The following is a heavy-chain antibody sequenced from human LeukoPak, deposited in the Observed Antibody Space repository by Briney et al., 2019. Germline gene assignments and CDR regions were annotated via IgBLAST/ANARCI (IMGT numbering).Heavy chain of an antibody. CDR3: AKERGHSKPFDY. V-gene: IGHV3-23*01. Sequence: GESLKISCEVSGFIFSYYGMNWVRQAPGKGPEWVSAISDSGDATYYADSVKGRFTISRDNSKSTLYLQMNNLRAEDAALYYCAKERGHSKPFDYWGQGTLVTVSS. J-gene: IGHJ4*02. CDR2: ISDSGDAT. CDR1: GFIFSYYG. D-gene: IGHD4-23*01.